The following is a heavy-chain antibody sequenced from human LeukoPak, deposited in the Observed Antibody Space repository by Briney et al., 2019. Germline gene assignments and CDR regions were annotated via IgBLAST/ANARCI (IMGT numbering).Heavy chain of an antibody. D-gene: IGHD3-22*01. CDR3: ARSTTIVVVNWFDP. CDR2: INHSGGT. J-gene: IGHJ5*02. V-gene: IGHV4-34*01. Sequence: PSETLSLTCAVYGGSFSGYYWSWIRQPPGKGLEWIGEINHSGGTNYNPSLKSRVTISVDTSKNQFSLKLSSVTAADTAVYYCARSTTIVVVNWFDPWGQGTLVTVSS. CDR1: GGSFSGYY.